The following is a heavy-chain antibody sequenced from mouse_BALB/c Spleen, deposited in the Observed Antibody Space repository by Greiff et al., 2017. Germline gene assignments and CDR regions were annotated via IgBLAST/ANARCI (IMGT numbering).Heavy chain of an antibody. V-gene: IGHV2-9*02. D-gene: IGHD2-3*01. CDR3: ARWLLRNAMDY. CDR2: IWAGGST. J-gene: IGHJ4*01. CDR1: GFSLTSYG. Sequence: VKLMESGPGLVAPSQSLSITCTVSGFSLTSYGVHWVRQPPGKGLEWLGVIWAGGSTNYNSALMSRLSISKDNSKSQVFLKMNSLQTDDTAMYYCARWLLRNAMDYWGQGTSVTVSS.